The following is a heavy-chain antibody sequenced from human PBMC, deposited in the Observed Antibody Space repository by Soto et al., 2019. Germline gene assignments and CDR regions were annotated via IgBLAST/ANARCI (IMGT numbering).Heavy chain of an antibody. CDR1: GFTFSSYS. D-gene: IGHD3-3*01. J-gene: IGHJ6*02. CDR3: ARDLTIFGVTYYYYYYGMDV. Sequence: HPGGSLRLSCAASGFTFSSYSMNWVRQAPGKGLEWVSYISSSSSTIYYADSVKGRFTISRDNAKNSLYLQMNSLRDEDTAVYYCARDLTIFGVTYYYYYYGMDVWGQGTTVTVSS. V-gene: IGHV3-48*02. CDR2: ISSSSSTI.